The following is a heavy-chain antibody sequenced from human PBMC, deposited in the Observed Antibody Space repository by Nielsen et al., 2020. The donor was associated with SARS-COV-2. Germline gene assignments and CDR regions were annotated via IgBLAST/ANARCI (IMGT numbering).Heavy chain of an antibody. V-gene: IGHV3-23*01. J-gene: IGHJ4*02. CDR3: AKGVGVGASRLALLDD. Sequence: GGSLRLSCAASGFTFDDYAMSWVRQAPGKGLEWVSGITGTGQHTYYADSVRGRFTISRDNSRDTLYLQMNALRAEDTAVFYCAKGVGVGASRLALLDDWGQGILVSVSS. CDR2: ITGTGQHT. CDR1: GFTFDDYA. D-gene: IGHD2-15*01.